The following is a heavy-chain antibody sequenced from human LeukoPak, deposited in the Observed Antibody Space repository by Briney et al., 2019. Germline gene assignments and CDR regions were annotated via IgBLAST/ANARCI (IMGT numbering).Heavy chain of an antibody. V-gene: IGHV4-4*02. Sequence: SETPSLTCAVSGGSISNINWWSWVRQPPGKGLEWIGEIYHSGTANYNPSLKSRVTISVDKSKNQFSLKMDSVTAADTAVYYCARGYQVSSGYYGMDVWGKGTTVTVSS. J-gene: IGHJ6*04. D-gene: IGHD2-2*01. CDR3: ARGYQVSSGYYGMDV. CDR1: GGSISNINW. CDR2: IYHSGTA.